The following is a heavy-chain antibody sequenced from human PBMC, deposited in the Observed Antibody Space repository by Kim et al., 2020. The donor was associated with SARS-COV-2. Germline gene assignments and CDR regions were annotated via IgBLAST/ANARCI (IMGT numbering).Heavy chain of an antibody. V-gene: IGHV1-69*04. CDR3: ASARHSSGWYKRIGKDAFDI. Sequence: SVKVSCKASGGTFSSYAISWVRQAPGQGLEWMGRIIPILGIANYAQKFQGRVTITADKSTSTAYMELSSLRSEDTAVYYCASARHSSGWYKRIGKDAFDIWGQGTMVTVSS. J-gene: IGHJ3*02. D-gene: IGHD6-19*01. CDR2: IIPILGIA. CDR1: GGTFSSYA.